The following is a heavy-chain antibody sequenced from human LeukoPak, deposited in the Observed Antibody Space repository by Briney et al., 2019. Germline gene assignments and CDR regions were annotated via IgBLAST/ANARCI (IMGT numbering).Heavy chain of an antibody. CDR3: ARYCSGGSCSPYYYYGMDV. Sequence: GASVKVSCKASGGTFSSYAINWVRQATGQGLEWMGWMNPNSGNTGYAQKFQGRVTMTRNTSISTAYMELSSLRSEDTAVYYCARYCSGGSCSPYYYYGMDVWGQGTTVTVSS. D-gene: IGHD2-15*01. CDR2: MNPNSGNT. V-gene: IGHV1-8*02. CDR1: GGTFSSYA. J-gene: IGHJ6*02.